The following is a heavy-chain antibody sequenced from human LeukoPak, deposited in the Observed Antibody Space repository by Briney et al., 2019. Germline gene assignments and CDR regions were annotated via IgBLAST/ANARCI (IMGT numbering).Heavy chain of an antibody. D-gene: IGHD2-15*01. CDR1: GFTFSSYA. CDR2: ISYDGSNK. CDR3: ARDLKAYIVVVVAATPGY. V-gene: IGHV3-30-3*01. J-gene: IGHJ4*02. Sequence: GGSLRLPCAASGFTFSSYAMHWVRQAPGKGLEWVAVISYDGSNKYYADSVKGRFTISRDNSKNTLYLQMNSLRAEDTAVYYCARDLKAYIVVVVAATPGYWGQGTLVTVSS.